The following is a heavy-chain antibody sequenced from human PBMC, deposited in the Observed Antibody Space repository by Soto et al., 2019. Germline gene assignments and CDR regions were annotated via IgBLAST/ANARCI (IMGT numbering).Heavy chain of an antibody. CDR2: INGDGSDT. Sequence: EVQLVESGGVLVQPGGSLRLSCAASGFTFSTYWMHWVRQAPGKGLVLVSRINGDGSDTVYADAVKGRFTISRDNAKHTLYLQMNSLRAEDTAVYYCTSSITGFSYADSWGRGTLVTVSS. CDR3: TSSITGFSYADS. J-gene: IGHJ4*02. D-gene: IGHD2-2*01. V-gene: IGHV3-74*01. CDR1: GFTFSTYW.